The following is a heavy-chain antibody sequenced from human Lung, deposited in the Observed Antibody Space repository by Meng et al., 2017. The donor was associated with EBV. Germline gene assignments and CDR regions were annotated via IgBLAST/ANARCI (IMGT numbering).Heavy chain of an antibody. CDR1: GGTFSSYA. V-gene: IGHV1-69*10. Sequence: QVQAVESGAEGKKPGSSVEVSCKASGGTFSSYAISWVRQAPGQGLEWMGGIIPILGIANYAQKFQGRVTITADKSTSTAYMELSSLRSEDTAVYYCAREIVVVPAALNWFNPWGQGTLVTVSS. CDR3: AREIVVVPAALNWFNP. D-gene: IGHD2-2*01. J-gene: IGHJ5*02. CDR2: IIPILGIA.